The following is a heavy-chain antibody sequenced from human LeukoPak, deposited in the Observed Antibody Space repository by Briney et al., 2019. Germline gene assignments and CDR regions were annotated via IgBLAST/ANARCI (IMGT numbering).Heavy chain of an antibody. Sequence: GGSLRLSCAASGFTFSTYAMSWVRQAPGKGLEWVANIKQDGSEKYYVDSVKGRFTISRDNAKNSLYLQMNSLRAEDTAVYYCARDISYYDFWSGYHPIDYWGQGTLVTVSS. V-gene: IGHV3-7*03. CDR2: IKQDGSEK. CDR3: ARDISYYDFWSGYHPIDY. J-gene: IGHJ4*02. CDR1: GFTFSTYA. D-gene: IGHD3-3*01.